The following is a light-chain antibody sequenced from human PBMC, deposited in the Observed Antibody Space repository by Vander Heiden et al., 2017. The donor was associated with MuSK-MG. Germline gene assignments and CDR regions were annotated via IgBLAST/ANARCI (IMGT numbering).Light chain of an antibody. CDR2: EVS. CDR1: SSDVGSYNL. Sequence: QSALTQPASVSGSPGHSITIPCTGTSSDVGSYNLVSWYQQHPGKAHKLMIYEVSKRPSGVSNRFAGSKSGNTASLTISGIQAEDEADYYCCSYAGSSTYVVFGGGTKLTVL. CDR3: CSYAGSSTYVV. V-gene: IGLV2-23*02. J-gene: IGLJ2*01.